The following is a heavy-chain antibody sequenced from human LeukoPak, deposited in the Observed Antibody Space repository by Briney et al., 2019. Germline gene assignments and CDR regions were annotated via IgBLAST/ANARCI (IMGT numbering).Heavy chain of an antibody. CDR3: ARGEGGSADY. CDR2: IYYSGST. D-gene: IGHD1-26*01. Sequence: SQTLSLTCTVSGGSISSGDYYWSWIRQPSGKGLEWIGYIYYSGSTYYNPSLKSRVTISVDTSKNQFSLKLSSGTAADTAVYYCARGEGGSADYWGQGTLVTVSS. CDR1: GGSISSGDYY. J-gene: IGHJ4*02. V-gene: IGHV4-30-4*08.